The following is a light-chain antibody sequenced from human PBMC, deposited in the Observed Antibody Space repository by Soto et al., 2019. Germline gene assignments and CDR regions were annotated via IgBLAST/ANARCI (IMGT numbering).Light chain of an antibody. J-gene: IGKJ2*01. CDR1: QSVSSY. CDR2: DAS. Sequence: EIVLTQSPATLSLSPGERATLSCRASQSVSSYLAWYQQKPGQAPRLLIYDASNRATGIPARFSGSGSGTDFTLTISGLEPEDFAVYYCQQRSNWPPNTFGQGTTLEIK. CDR3: QQRSNWPPNT. V-gene: IGKV3-11*01.